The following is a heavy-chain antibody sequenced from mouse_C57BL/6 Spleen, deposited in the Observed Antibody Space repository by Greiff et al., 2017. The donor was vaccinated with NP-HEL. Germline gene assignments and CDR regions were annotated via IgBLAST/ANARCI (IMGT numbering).Heavy chain of an antibody. J-gene: IGHJ4*01. CDR1: GYTFTDYN. D-gene: IGHD1-1*01. CDR3: ARGDYYGSSYYYYAMDY. V-gene: IGHV1-18*01. CDR2: INPNNGGT. Sequence: VQLQQSGPELVKPGASVKIPCKASGYTFTDYNMDWVKQSHGKSLEWIGDINPNNGGTIYNQKFKGKATLTVAKSSSTAYMELRSLTSEDTAVYYCARGDYYGSSYYYYAMDYWGQGTSVTVSS.